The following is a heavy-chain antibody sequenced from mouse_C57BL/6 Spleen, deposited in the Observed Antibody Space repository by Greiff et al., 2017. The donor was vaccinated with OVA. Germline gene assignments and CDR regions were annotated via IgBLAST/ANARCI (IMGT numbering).Heavy chain of an antibody. CDR3: TSRSYSNYVLFDC. CDR1: GYTFTDYE. J-gene: IGHJ2*01. CDR2: IDPETGGT. Sequence: VKLQESGAELVRPGASVTLSCKASGYTFTDYEMHWVKQTPVHGLEWIGAIDPETGGTAYNQKFKGKAILTADKSSSTAYMELRSLTSEDSAVYYCTSRSYSNYVLFDCWGQGTTLTVSS. D-gene: IGHD2-5*01. V-gene: IGHV1-15*01.